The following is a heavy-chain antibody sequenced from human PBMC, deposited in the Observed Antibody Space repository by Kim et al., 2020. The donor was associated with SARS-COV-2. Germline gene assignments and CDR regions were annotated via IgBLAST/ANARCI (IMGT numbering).Heavy chain of an antibody. V-gene: IGHV3-7*03. Sequence: GGSLRLSCVASGFMFSSFWMSWVRQAPGKGLEWVANIKQDGSEKNYVDPVKGRFTISRDNAKNSLYLQMNSLRAEDTAVYYCARGFGGYWGQGTLVTVSS. J-gene: IGHJ4*02. CDR3: ARGFGGY. D-gene: IGHD3-16*01. CDR1: GFMFSSFW. CDR2: IKQDGSEK.